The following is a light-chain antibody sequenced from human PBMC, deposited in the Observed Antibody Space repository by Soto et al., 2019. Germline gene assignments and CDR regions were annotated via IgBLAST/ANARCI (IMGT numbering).Light chain of an antibody. Sequence: EIVLTQSPGTLSLSPGERATLSCRASQSVSSSYLAWYQQKPGQAPRLLIYGASSRATGIPDRFSGSGSGTDFTLTISRLEPEDFAVYYCQQYGSSPQGFTFGHGT. CDR3: QQYGSSPQGFT. V-gene: IGKV3-20*01. CDR2: GAS. J-gene: IGKJ3*01. CDR1: QSVSSSY.